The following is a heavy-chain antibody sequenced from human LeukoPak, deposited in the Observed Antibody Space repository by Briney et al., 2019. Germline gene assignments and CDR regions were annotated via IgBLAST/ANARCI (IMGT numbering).Heavy chain of an antibody. CDR3: ARGVVVPAALMPYNWFDP. D-gene: IGHD2-2*01. CDR1: GGTFSSYA. V-gene: IGHV1-69*13. Sequence: ASVKVSCKASGGTFSSYAISWVRQAPGQGLEWMGGIIPIFGTANYAQKFQGGVTITADESTSTAYMELSSLRSEDTAVYYCARGVVVPAALMPYNWFDPWGQGTLVTVSS. CDR2: IIPIFGTA. J-gene: IGHJ5*02.